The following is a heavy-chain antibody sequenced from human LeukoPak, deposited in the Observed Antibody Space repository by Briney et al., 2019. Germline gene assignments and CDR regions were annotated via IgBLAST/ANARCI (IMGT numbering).Heavy chain of an antibody. CDR1: GFTFSSYA. CDR3: AKDILTGYYDY. CDR2: IRYNGNNQ. V-gene: IGHV3-30*02. D-gene: IGHD3-9*01. J-gene: IGHJ4*02. Sequence: GGSLRLSCAASGFTFSSYAMSWVRQAPGKGLEWVAFIRYNGNNQYYADSVKGRFTISRDNSKNTLYLQMNSLRAEDTAVYYCAKDILTGYYDYWGQGTLVTVSS.